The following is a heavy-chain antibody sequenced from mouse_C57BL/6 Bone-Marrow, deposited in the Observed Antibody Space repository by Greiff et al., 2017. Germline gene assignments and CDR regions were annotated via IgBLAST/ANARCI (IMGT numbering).Heavy chain of an antibody. J-gene: IGHJ1*03. Sequence: EVKVVESGGGLVKPGGSLKLSCAASGFTFRSYAMSWVRQTPEKRLAWVATSSDGGSYTYYPDNVKGRFTISRDNAKNNLYLQMSHLKSEDTAMYYCARDQGYFDVWGTGTTVTVSS. CDR3: ARDQGYFDV. CDR2: SSDGGSYT. D-gene: IGHD3-2*02. V-gene: IGHV5-4*01. CDR1: GFTFRSYA.